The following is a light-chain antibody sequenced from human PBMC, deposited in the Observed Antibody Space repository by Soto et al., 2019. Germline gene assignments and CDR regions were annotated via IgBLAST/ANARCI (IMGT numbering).Light chain of an antibody. V-gene: IGKV3-11*01. CDR1: QSVSSN. J-gene: IGKJ5*01. CDR3: QQRSNWPPIT. Sequence: EIVMTQSPSTLSVSPGERATLSCRASQSVSSNLAWYQQKSGQSPRLLIYAASTRATGIPARFSGSGSGTDFTLTISSLEPEDAAVYYCQQRSNWPPITFGQGTRLEIK. CDR2: AAS.